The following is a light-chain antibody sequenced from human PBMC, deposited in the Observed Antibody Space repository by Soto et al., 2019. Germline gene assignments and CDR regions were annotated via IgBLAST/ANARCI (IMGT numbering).Light chain of an antibody. V-gene: IGLV2-8*01. Sequence: QSVLTQPPSASGSPGQSVTISCTGTSSDVGGYNYVSWYQQHPGKAPKLMIYEINKRPSGVPDRFSGSKSGSTASLTVSGLQAEDEADYYCSSSAGSGTVFGTGTKVTVL. CDR2: EIN. J-gene: IGLJ1*01. CDR1: SSDVGGYNY. CDR3: SSSAGSGTV.